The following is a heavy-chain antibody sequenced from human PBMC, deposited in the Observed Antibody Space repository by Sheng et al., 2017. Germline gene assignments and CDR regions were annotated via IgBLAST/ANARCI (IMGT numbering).Heavy chain of an antibody. CDR3: AKGEYSSGWYGY. CDR2: IRYDGSNK. D-gene: IGHD6-19*01. Sequence: QVQLVESGGGVVQPGGSLRLSCAASGFTFSSYGMHWVRQAPGKGLEWVAFIRYDGSNKYYADSVKGRFNISRDNSKNTLYLQMNSLRAEDTAVYYCAKGEYSSGWYGYWGQGTLVTV. V-gene: IGHV3-30*02. CDR1: GFTFSSYG. J-gene: IGHJ4*02.